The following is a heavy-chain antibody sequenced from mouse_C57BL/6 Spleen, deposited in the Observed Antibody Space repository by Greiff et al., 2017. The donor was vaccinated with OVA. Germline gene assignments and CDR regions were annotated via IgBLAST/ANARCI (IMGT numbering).Heavy chain of an antibody. D-gene: IGHD2-4*01. J-gene: IGHJ3*01. CDR2: INPNNGGT. Sequence: EVKLQESGPELVKPGASVKMSCKASGYTFTDYNMHWVKQSHGKSLEWIGYINPNNGGTSYNQKFKGKATLTVNKSSSTAYMELRSLTSEDSAVYYCAEGDYDGAWFAYWGQGTLVTVSA. CDR3: AEGDYDGAWFAY. V-gene: IGHV1-22*01. CDR1: GYTFTDYN.